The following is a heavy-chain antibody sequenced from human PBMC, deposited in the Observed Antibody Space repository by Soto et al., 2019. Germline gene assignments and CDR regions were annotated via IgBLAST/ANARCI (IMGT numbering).Heavy chain of an antibody. J-gene: IGHJ4*02. V-gene: IGHV4-31*03. CDR3: AGRYSSSWEKDY. CDR2: IYYSGST. Sequence: QVQLQESGPGLVKPSQTLSLTCTVSGGSISSGGYYWSWIRQHPGKGLEWIGYIYYSGSTYYTPSLRSRVTISVDTSKNQFSLKLSSVTAADTAVYYCAGRYSSSWEKDYWGQGTLVTVSS. D-gene: IGHD6-13*01. CDR1: GGSISSGGYY.